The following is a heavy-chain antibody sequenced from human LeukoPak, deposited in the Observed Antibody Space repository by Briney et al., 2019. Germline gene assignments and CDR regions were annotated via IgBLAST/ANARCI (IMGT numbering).Heavy chain of an antibody. Sequence: GASVKVSCKASGYTFTGYYMHWVRQAPGQGLEWMGWINPNSGGTNYAQKFQGRVTMTRDTSISTAYMELSRLRSDDTAVYYCASSYYGGNPNPPFDYWGQGTLVTVSS. J-gene: IGHJ4*02. CDR2: INPNSGGT. D-gene: IGHD4-23*01. V-gene: IGHV1-2*02. CDR3: ASSYYGGNPNPPFDY. CDR1: GYTFTGYY.